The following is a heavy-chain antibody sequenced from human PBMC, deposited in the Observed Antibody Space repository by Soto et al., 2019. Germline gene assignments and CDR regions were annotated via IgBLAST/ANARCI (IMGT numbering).Heavy chain of an antibody. V-gene: IGHV3-23*01. Sequence: GGSLRLSCKASGFSFSDYAMTWVRQAPGKGLEWVSVISGSGDNTFYAASVKGRFAISRDNSKNVLYLQMNSLSADDAAVYYCAKDDFTDRGDDYFDYWGPGTLVTVSS. CDR1: GFSFSDYA. J-gene: IGHJ4*02. CDR3: AKDDFTDRGDDYFDY. CDR2: ISGSGDNT. D-gene: IGHD2-21*02.